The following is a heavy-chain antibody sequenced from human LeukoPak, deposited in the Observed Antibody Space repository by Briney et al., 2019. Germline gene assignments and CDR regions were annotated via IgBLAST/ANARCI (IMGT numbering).Heavy chain of an antibody. CDR3: AREVPVDY. Sequence: SETLSLTCTVPGYSISSGYYWGWIRQPPGKGLEWIGSIYHSGSTYYNPSLKSRVTISVDTSKNQFSLKLSSVTAADTAVYYCAREVPVDYWGQGTLVTVSS. CDR1: GYSISSGYY. J-gene: IGHJ4*02. V-gene: IGHV4-38-2*02. CDR2: IYHSGST.